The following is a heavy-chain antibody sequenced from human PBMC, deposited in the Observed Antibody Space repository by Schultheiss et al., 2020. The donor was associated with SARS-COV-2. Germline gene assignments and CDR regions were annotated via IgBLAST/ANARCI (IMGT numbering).Heavy chain of an antibody. V-gene: IGHV5-51*01. CDR2: IYPGESDT. J-gene: IGHJ6*02. CDR3: ARGLDIAVAGTGGMDV. D-gene: IGHD6-19*01. Sequence: GGSLRLSCTGSGYSFSSYWLGWVRQMPGKGLEWMGIIYPGESDTRYSPSFQGQDTISADKSISTAYLQWSSLKASDTAMYYCARGLDIAVAGTGGMDVWGQGTTVTVSS. CDR1: GYSFSSYW.